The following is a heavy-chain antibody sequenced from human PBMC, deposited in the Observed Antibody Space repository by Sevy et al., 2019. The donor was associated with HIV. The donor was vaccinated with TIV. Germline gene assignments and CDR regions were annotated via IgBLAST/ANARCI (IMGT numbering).Heavy chain of an antibody. CDR3: VRHFGVLNWFDP. CDR1: GGSISSYY. V-gene: IGHV4-59*08. D-gene: IGHD3-3*01. Sequence: SETLSLTCTVSGGSISSYYWSWIRQPPGKGLEWIGYIYYSGSTNYNPSLKSRVTISVDTSKNQFSLKLSSVTAADTAVYYCVRHFGVLNWFDPWGQGTLVTVSS. CDR2: IYYSGST. J-gene: IGHJ5*02.